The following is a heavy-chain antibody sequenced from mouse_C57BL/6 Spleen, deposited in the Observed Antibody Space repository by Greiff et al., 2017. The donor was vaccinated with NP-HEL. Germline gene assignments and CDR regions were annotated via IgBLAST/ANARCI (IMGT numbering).Heavy chain of an antibody. CDR1: GFNIKDYY. V-gene: IGHV14-2*01. J-gene: IGHJ4*01. CDR3: TRSYYSTDYNAKGY. CDR2: IDPEDGET. D-gene: IGHD2-5*01. Sequence: EVQLQQSGAELVKPGASVKLSCTASGFNIKDYYMHWVKQRTEQGLEWIGRIDPEDGETKYAPKFQGKATITADTSSNTAYLQLSSLTSEDTAVYYCTRSYYSTDYNAKGYWGKGTSVTLSS.